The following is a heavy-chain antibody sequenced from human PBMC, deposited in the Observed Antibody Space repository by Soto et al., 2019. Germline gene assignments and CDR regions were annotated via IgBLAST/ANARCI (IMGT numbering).Heavy chain of an antibody. CDR2: MNPNSGNT. CDR3: AIATNDYGDRQ. CDR1: GYTFTSYD. D-gene: IGHD4-17*01. V-gene: IGHV1-8*01. Sequence: QVQLVQSGAEVKKPGASVKVSCKASGYTFTSYDINWVRQATGQGLEWMGWMNPNSGNTGYAQKLQRKDTRTSNTSISTAYMELSSLRSEDTAVYYCAIATNDYGDRQWGQGTLVTVSS. J-gene: IGHJ4*02.